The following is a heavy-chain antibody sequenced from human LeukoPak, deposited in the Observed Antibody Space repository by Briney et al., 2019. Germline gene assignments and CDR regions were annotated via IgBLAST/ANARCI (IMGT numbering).Heavy chain of an antibody. CDR3: ARVSRTLAYCGGDCYSMAFDI. J-gene: IGHJ3*02. V-gene: IGHV4-34*01. CDR1: GGSFSGYY. Sequence: SEALSLTCAVYGGSFSGYYWSWIRQPPGKGLEWIGEINHSGSTNYNPSLKSRVTISVDTSKNQFSLKLSSVTAADTAVYYCARVSRTLAYCGGDCYSMAFDIWGQGTMVTVSS. D-gene: IGHD2-21*02. CDR2: INHSGST.